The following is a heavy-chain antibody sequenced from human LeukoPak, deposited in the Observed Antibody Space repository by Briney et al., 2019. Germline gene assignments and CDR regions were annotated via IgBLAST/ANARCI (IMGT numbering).Heavy chain of an antibody. CDR2: IYYSGST. D-gene: IGHD1-26*01. Sequence: SETLSLTCTVSGGSISTTDHYWGWIRQPPGKGLEWIGYIYYSGSTNYNPSLKSRVTISVDTSKNQFSLKLNSVTAADTAVYYCARDSGSYFDYYYYYGMVVWGQGTTVTVSS. J-gene: IGHJ6*02. CDR3: ARDSGSYFDYYYYYGMVV. CDR1: GGSISTTDHY. V-gene: IGHV4-61*08.